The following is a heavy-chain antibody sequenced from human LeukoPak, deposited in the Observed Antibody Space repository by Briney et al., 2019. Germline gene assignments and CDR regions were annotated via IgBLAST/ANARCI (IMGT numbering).Heavy chain of an antibody. CDR2: MNNGPGAT. D-gene: IGHD5-12*01. J-gene: IGHJ6*02. Sequence: GGSLRLSCAASGLSFSTSPMSWVRQPPGKGMEWVSAMNNGPGATFYRDSVRGRFTISRDDSKSTLYLQMNSLRAEDTGTYYCAKTHYDLLDVWGQGTTVTVSS. CDR1: GLSFSTSP. CDR3: AKTHYDLLDV. V-gene: IGHV3-23*01.